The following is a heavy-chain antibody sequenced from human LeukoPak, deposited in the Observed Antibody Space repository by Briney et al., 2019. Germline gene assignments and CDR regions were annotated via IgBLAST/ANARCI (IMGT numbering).Heavy chain of an antibody. J-gene: IGHJ4*02. V-gene: IGHV3-30*18. CDR2: ISYDGSNK. CDR1: GFTFSSYG. CDR3: AKDLGVVVVAATPHFDY. D-gene: IGHD2-15*01. Sequence: PGGSLRLSCAASGFTFSSYGMHWVRQAPGKGLEWVAVISYDGSNKYYADSVKGRFTISRDNSKNTLYLQMNSLRAEDTAVYYCAKDLGVVVVAATPHFDYWGQGTLVTVSS.